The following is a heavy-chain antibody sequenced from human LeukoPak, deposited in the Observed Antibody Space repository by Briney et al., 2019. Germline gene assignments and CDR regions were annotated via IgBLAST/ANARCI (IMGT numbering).Heavy chain of an antibody. CDR2: IYYSGST. V-gene: IGHV4-39*07. D-gene: IGHD1-7*01. Sequence: SETLSLTCTVSGGSISSSSYYWGWIRQPPGKRLEWIGSIYYSGSTYYNPSLKSRVTISVDTSKNQFSLKLSSVTAADTAVYYCARNPPKGYNWNYISWFDPWGQGTLVTVSS. CDR1: GGSISSSSYY. J-gene: IGHJ5*02. CDR3: ARNPPKGYNWNYISWFDP.